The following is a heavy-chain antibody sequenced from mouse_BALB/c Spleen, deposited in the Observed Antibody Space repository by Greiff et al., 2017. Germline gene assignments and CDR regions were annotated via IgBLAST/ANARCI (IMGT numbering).Heavy chain of an antibody. CDR1: GYTFTSYY. Sequence: VQLQQSGAELVKPGASVKLSCKASGYTFTSYYMYWVKQRPGQGLEWIGEINPSNGGTNFNEKFKSKATLTVDKSSSTAYMQLSSLTSEDSAVYYCTREGLRRGYAMDYWGQGTSVTVSS. J-gene: IGHJ4*01. CDR2: INPSNGGT. D-gene: IGHD2-4*01. V-gene: IGHV1S81*02. CDR3: TREGLRRGYAMDY.